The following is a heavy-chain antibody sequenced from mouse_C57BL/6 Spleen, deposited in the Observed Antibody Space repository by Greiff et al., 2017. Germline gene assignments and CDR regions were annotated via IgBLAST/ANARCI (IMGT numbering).Heavy chain of an antibody. V-gene: IGHV3-6*01. Sequence: EVQLQQSGPGLVKPSQSLSLTCSVTGYSITSGYYWNWIRQFPGNKLEWMGYISYDGSNNYNPSLKNRISITRDTSKNQFFLKLNSVTTEDTATYYCARYDYDERDYWGQGTTLTVSS. D-gene: IGHD2-4*01. CDR3: ARYDYDERDY. CDR1: GYSITSGYY. CDR2: ISYDGSN. J-gene: IGHJ2*01.